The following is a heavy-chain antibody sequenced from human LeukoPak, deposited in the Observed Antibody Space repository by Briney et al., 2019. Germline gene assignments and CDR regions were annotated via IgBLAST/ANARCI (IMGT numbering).Heavy chain of an antibody. V-gene: IGHV1-69*04. CDR2: IIPILGIA. CDR1: GATFSSYA. Sequence: SVTVSFTSSGATFSSYAISWVRQAPGQGLEWMGRIIPILGIANYAQKFQGRGTITPDKATSTAYMELSSLRSEDTAVYYCARAYIYNWNDPGNRNYYYYYGMDVWGQGTTVTVSS. D-gene: IGHD1-1*01. J-gene: IGHJ6*02. CDR3: ARAYIYNWNDPGNRNYYYYYGMDV.